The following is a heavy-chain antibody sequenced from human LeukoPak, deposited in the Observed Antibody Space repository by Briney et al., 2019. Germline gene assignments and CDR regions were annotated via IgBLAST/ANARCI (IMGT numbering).Heavy chain of an antibody. D-gene: IGHD3-22*01. Sequence: GGSLRLSCAASGLTFSSYWMIWVRQAPGKGLEWVANIKNDETEKYYVDSVKGRFTISRDNAKSSLYLQMNSLRAEDTAVYYCARLHNSGYSIHWGQGTMVTVSS. J-gene: IGHJ3*01. V-gene: IGHV3-7*01. CDR1: GLTFSSYW. CDR3: ARLHNSGYSIH. CDR2: IKNDETEK.